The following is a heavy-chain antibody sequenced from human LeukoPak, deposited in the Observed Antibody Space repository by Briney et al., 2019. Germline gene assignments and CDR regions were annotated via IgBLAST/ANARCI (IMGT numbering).Heavy chain of an antibody. J-gene: IGHJ4*02. CDR2: ISGGGGST. CDR3: AKKVYYDSSGYIDY. V-gene: IGHV3-23*01. D-gene: IGHD3-22*01. Sequence: AGGSLRLSCAASGFTFSSYAMSWVRQAPGKGLEWVSAISGGGGSTYYADSVKGRFTISRDNSKNTLYLQMNSLRAEDTAVYYCAKKVYYDSSGYIDYWGQGTLVTVSS. CDR1: GFTFSSYA.